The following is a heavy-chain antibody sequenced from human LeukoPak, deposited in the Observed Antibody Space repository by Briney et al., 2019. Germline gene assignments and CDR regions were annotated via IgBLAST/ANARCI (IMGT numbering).Heavy chain of an antibody. V-gene: IGHV3-33*01. CDR2: IWYDGSNK. CDR3: ARDRVLRYFDI. Sequence: GKSLRLSCAASGFTFSSYVMHWVRQAPGKGLEWVAVIWYDGSNKYYAESVKGRFTISRDNSKNTLYLQMDSLRYEDTAVYYCARDRVLRYFDIWGQGTLVTVSS. CDR1: GFTFSSYV. J-gene: IGHJ4*01. D-gene: IGHD3-9*01.